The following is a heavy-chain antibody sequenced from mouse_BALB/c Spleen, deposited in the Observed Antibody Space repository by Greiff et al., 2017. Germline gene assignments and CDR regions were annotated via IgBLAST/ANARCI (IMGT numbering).Heavy chain of an antibody. J-gene: IGHJ4*01. Sequence: EVKLMESGGGLVKPGGSLKLSCAASGFTFSSYTMSWVRQTPEKRLEWVATISSGGGNTYYPDSVKGRFTISRDNAKNNLYLQMSSLRSEDTALYYCAKVYYGSRGAMDYWGQGTSVTVSS. V-gene: IGHV5-9*03. CDR2: ISSGGGNT. CDR3: AKVYYGSRGAMDY. D-gene: IGHD1-1*01. CDR1: GFTFSSYT.